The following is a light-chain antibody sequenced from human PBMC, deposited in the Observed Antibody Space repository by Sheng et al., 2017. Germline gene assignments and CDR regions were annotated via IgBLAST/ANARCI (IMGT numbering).Light chain of an antibody. J-gene: IGKJ3*01. Sequence: IVLTQSPGTLSLSPGEEATLSCRASQTIDLNFLAWYQQKPGQAPRLLIYGATSRATGIPARFXGSGSGTDFNLTISRLEPEDFAVYYCQQYGTSIGFTFGSWDQTGY. CDR3: QQYGTSIGFT. V-gene: IGKV3-20*01. CDR1: QTIDLNF. CDR2: GAT.